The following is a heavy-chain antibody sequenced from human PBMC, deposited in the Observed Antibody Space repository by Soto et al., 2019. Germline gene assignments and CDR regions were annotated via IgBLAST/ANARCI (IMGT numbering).Heavy chain of an antibody. CDR1: GFTFRSYA. CDR2: ISGSGGST. CDR3: AKAEIQSWRGYPDYYYYYMDV. V-gene: IGHV3-23*01. Sequence: EVQLLESGGGLVQPGGSLRRSCAASGFTFRSYAMSWVRQAPGKGLEWVSAISGSGGSTYYADSVKGRFTISRDNSKNTLDLQMNSLRAEETAVYYCAKAEIQSWRGYPDYYYYYMDVCGKGTTVTACS. J-gene: IGHJ6*03. D-gene: IGHD3-3*01.